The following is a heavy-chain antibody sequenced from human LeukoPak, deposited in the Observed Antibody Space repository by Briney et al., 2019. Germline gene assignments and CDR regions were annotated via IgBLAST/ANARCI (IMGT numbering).Heavy chain of an antibody. J-gene: IGHJ5*02. CDR3: AANRRYCDSSSCFLAWFDP. V-gene: IGHV4-59*08. D-gene: IGHD2-2*01. Sequence: PSETLSLTCSVSGGSISGYHWSWIRQPPGKGLEWIGHIYYSGSTNYNPSLKSRVTISLDTSKNQFSLKLSSVTAADTAVYFCAANRRYCDSSSCFLAWFDPWGLGTLVSVSS. CDR2: IYYSGST. CDR1: GGSISGYH.